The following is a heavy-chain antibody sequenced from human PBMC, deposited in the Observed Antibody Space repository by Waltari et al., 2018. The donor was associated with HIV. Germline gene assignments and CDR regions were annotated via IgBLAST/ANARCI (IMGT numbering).Heavy chain of an antibody. D-gene: IGHD3-9*01. CDR2: TPYDGSDE. CDR3: ATDFKARGLEPSFLDS. V-gene: IGHV3-30*02. Sequence: VRLVESGGGVIQPGGSLSLSCAASGFTFSSFGLPWVRQVPGEGLEWVAFTPYDGSDEYYVESVKGRFTISKDKSRSFLTLQMNSLRPEDTAIYFCATDFKARGLEPSFLDSWGQGTLVTVSS. J-gene: IGHJ1*01. CDR1: GFTFSSFG.